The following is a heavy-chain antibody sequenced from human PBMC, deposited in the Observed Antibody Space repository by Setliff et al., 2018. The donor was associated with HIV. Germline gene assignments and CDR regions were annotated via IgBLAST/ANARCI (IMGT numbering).Heavy chain of an antibody. J-gene: IGHJ3*02. CDR1: GYTFTGYH. CDR3: ARDRVPYSYVHDAFDI. CDR2: ISAYNGNT. V-gene: IGHV1-18*04. D-gene: IGHD4-4*01. Sequence: ASVKVSCKASGYTFTGYHIHWVRQAPGQGLEWMGWISAYNGNTKYTQKFQGRVTIMADESTSTAYMELSSLRSEDTAVYYCARDRVPYSYVHDAFDIWGQGTMVTVSS.